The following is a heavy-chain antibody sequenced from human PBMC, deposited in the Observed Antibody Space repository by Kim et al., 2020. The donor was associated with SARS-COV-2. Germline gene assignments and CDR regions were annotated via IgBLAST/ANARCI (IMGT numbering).Heavy chain of an antibody. Sequence: GTGRFTISREISKNTLYLQRNSLRVEDTAVYYCAKEGYRPPSWYGNFDHWGQGTLVTVSS. V-gene: IGHV3-30*02. J-gene: IGHJ4*02. CDR3: AKEGYRPPSWYGNFDH. D-gene: IGHD5-12*01.